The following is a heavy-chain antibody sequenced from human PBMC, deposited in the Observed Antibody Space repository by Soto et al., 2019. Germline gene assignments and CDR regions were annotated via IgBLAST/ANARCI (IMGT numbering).Heavy chain of an antibody. CDR2: IYGGGTT. CDR3: ARSYKWTGLFDY. CDR1: GFTVSSNG. V-gene: IGHV3-53*01. J-gene: IGHJ4*02. D-gene: IGHD1-20*01. Sequence: EVQLVESGGDLIQPGGSLRLSCAASGFTVSSNGMSWVRQAPGKGLEWVSLIYGGGTTSYADSVKGRFPFSRDSSKNKLYIQMTSLRAEDTAVYYCARSYKWTGLFDYWGQGTLVTVSS.